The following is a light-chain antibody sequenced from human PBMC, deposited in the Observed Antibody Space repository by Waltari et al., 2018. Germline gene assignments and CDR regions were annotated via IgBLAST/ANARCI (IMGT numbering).Light chain of an antibody. J-gene: IGKJ1*01. CDR2: DAS. Sequence: DIQMTQSPSTLSASVGDRVTITCRASPSIRSWLAWYQQKPGKAPKVLIYDASTLESGVSSRFSGSGSGTEFTLTINGLQPDDFATYYCQHYNNYSFGQGTRVEIK. CDR1: PSIRSW. V-gene: IGKV1-5*01. CDR3: QHYNNYS.